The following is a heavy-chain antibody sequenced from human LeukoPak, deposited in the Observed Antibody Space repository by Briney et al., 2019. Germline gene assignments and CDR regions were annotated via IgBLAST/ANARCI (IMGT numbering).Heavy chain of an antibody. Sequence: SETLSLTCTVSGVSISSSSYYWGWIRQPPGKGLEWIESIYYSGSTYYNPSLKSRVTISVDTSKNQFSLKLSSVTAADTAVYYCMRSYYYDSSGYSIDYWGQGTLVTVSS. D-gene: IGHD3-22*01. V-gene: IGHV4-39*01. CDR2: IYYSGST. J-gene: IGHJ4*02. CDR1: GVSISSSSYY. CDR3: MRSYYYDSSGYSIDY.